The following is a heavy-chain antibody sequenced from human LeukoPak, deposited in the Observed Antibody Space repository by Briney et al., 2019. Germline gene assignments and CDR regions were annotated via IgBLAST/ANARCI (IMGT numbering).Heavy chain of an antibody. CDR1: GYTFTSYG. CDR3: ARDIGGGEDYGDYFDY. D-gene: IGHD4-17*01. Sequence: ASVKVSCKASGYTFTSYGISWVRQAPGQGLEWMGWISAYNGNTNYAQKLQGRVTMTTDTSTSTAYMELRSLRSDDTAVYYCARDIGGGEDYGDYFDYWGQGTLVTVSS. V-gene: IGHV1-18*01. J-gene: IGHJ4*02. CDR2: ISAYNGNT.